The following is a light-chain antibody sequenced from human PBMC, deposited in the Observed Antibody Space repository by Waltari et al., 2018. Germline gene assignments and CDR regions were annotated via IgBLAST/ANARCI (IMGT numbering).Light chain of an antibody. CDR3: CSYTTSDTFV. Sequence: QSALTQPASVSGSPGQSITISCTGTSSDVGSYNFVTWYQQHPGKAPKLMIYEASKRPSGVANRFSGSKSGNTASLTISGLQAEDEADYYCCSYTTSDTFVFGGGTKLTVL. V-gene: IGLV2-23*02. CDR1: SSDVGSYNF. CDR2: EAS. J-gene: IGLJ2*01.